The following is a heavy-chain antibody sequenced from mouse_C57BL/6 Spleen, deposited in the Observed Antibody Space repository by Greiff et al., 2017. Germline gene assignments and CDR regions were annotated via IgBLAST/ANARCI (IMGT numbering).Heavy chain of an antibody. D-gene: IGHD1-1*01. CDR2: IHPNSGST. J-gene: IGHJ2*01. V-gene: IGHV1-64*01. CDR3: ARGGTVVAPITLDY. Sequence: VQLQQPGAELVKPGASVKLSCKASGYTFTSYWMHWVKQRPGQGLEWIGMIHPNSGSTNYNEKFKSKATLTVDKSSSTAYMQLSSLTSEDSAVYYCARGGTVVAPITLDYWGQGTTLTVSS. CDR1: GYTFTSYW.